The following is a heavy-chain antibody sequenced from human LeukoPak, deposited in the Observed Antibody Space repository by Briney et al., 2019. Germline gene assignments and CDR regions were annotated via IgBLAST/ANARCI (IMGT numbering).Heavy chain of an antibody. Sequence: PSETLSLTCTVSGGSISSYNSYWGWIRQPPGKGLEWIGSMYYSGSTYYNPSLKSRVTISVDASKNQFSLKLTSVTAADTAVYYCATYSGYDLRYWGQGTLVTVSS. J-gene: IGHJ4*02. CDR3: ATYSGYDLRY. CDR2: MYYSGST. D-gene: IGHD5-12*01. V-gene: IGHV4-39*01. CDR1: GGSISSYNSY.